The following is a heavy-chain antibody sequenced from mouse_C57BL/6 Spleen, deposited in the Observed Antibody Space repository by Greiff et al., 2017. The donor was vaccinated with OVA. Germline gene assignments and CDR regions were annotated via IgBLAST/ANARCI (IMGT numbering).Heavy chain of an antibody. CDR1: GYSITSGYY. Sequence: ESGPGLVKPSQSLSLTCSVTGYSITSGYYWNWIRQFPGNKLEWMGYISYDGSNNYNPSLKNRISITRDTSKNQFFLKLNSVTTEDTATYYCAREASGTSFDYWGQGTTLTVSS. CDR3: AREASGTSFDY. J-gene: IGHJ2*01. D-gene: IGHD4-1*01. V-gene: IGHV3-6*01. CDR2: ISYDGSN.